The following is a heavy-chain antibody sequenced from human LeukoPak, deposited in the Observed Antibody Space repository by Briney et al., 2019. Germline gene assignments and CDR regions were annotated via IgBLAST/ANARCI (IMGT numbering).Heavy chain of an antibody. V-gene: IGHV4-39*01. D-gene: IGHD5-18*01. CDR2: IYYSGST. CDR1: GFTFSSYA. CDR3: ARHGELWYY. Sequence: GSLRLSCAASGFTFSSYAMSWVRQAPGKGLEWIGSIYYSGSTYYNPSLKSRVTISVDTSKNQFSLKLSSVTAADTAVYYCARHGELWYYWGQGTLVTVSS. J-gene: IGHJ4*02.